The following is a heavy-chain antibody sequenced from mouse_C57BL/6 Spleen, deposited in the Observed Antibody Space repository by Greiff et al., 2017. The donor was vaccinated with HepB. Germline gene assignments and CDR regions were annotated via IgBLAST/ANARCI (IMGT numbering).Heavy chain of an antibody. J-gene: IGHJ3*01. CDR2: IRNKANNHAT. D-gene: IGHD2-1*01. V-gene: IGHV6-6*01. CDR3: TRDYYGNYGGFAY. Sequence: EVHLVESGGGLVQPGGSMKLSCAASGFTFSDAWMDWVRQSPEKGLEWVAEIRNKANNHATYYAESVKGRFTISRDDSKSSVYLQMNSLRAEDTGIYYCTRDYYGNYGGFAYWGQGTLVTVSA. CDR1: GFTFSDAW.